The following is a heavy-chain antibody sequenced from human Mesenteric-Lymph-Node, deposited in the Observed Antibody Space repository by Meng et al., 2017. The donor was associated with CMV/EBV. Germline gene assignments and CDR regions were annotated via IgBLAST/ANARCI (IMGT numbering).Heavy chain of an antibody. Sequence: GESLKISCAASGFTFSSYAMHWVRQAPGKGLEWVAVISYDGSNKYYADSVKGRFTISRDNSKNTLYLQMNSLRAEDTAVYYYAREFDWELQYYYYGMDVWGQGTTVTVSS. CDR2: ISYDGSNK. J-gene: IGHJ6*02. D-gene: IGHD1-26*01. CDR3: AREFDWELQYYYYGMDV. CDR1: GFTFSSYA. V-gene: IGHV3-30*04.